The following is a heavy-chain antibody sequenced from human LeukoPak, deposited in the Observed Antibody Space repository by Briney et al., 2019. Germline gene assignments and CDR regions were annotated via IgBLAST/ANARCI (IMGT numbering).Heavy chain of an antibody. CDR1: GGSISSSNYY. CDR2: IYYSGST. V-gene: IGHV4-39*01. D-gene: IGHD3-22*01. CDR3: ARLKYDSTGYYYVVWFDP. Sequence: SETLSLTCTVSGGSISSSNYYWAWIRQPPGKGLEWIGSIYYSGSTFYNPSLKSRVTISVDTSKNQFSLKLSSVTAADTAVYYCARLKYDSTGYYYVVWFDPWGQGTLVTVSS. J-gene: IGHJ5*02.